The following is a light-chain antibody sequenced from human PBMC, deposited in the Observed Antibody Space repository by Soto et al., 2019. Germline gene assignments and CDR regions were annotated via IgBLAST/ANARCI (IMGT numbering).Light chain of an antibody. CDR1: QTISSW. Sequence: DIQMTQCPSTLSGSVGDRVTITCRASQTISSWLAWYPHKPGKAPKLLIYKASTLKSGVPSRFSGSGSGTEFTLTTSSLQPDDFATYDCQHYNSYSEAFGQGAKVERK. CDR2: KAS. J-gene: IGKJ1*01. CDR3: QHYNSYSEA. V-gene: IGKV1-5*03.